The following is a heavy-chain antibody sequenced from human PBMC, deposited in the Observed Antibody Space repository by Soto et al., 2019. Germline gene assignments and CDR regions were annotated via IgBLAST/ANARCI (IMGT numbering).Heavy chain of an antibody. CDR1: GGSISSGDYY. J-gene: IGHJ3*02. Sequence: ASETLSLTCTVSGGSISSGDYYWSWIRQPPGKGLVWVGYIYYSGSTYYNPSLKSLVTISVDTSKNQFSLKLSSVTAADTAVYYCAREQDDYVWGSYRKTQDAFDIWGQGTMVTVSS. CDR2: IYYSGST. D-gene: IGHD3-16*02. CDR3: AREQDDYVWGSYRKTQDAFDI. V-gene: IGHV4-30-4*01.